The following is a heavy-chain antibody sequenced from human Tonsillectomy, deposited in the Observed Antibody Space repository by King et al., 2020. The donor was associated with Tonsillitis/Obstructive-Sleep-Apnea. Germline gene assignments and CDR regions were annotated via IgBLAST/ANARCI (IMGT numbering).Heavy chain of an antibody. CDR3: AKDRYGGNSGFFHY. D-gene: IGHD4-23*01. CDR1: GFTFSSYG. Sequence: VQLVESGGGVGQPGTSLRLSCVASGFTFSSYGMHWVRQAPGKGLEWLAVISYDGGDIRYADSGKGRFTISRDNSNSTVFLQMNSLRPEDTAVYYCAKDRYGGNSGFFHYWGQGTLVTVSS. J-gene: IGHJ4*02. CDR2: ISYDGGDI. V-gene: IGHV3-30*18.